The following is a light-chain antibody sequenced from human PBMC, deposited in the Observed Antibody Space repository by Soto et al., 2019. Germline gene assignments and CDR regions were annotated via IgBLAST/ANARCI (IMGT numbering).Light chain of an antibody. V-gene: IGKV3-15*01. J-gene: IGKJ3*01. CDR3: QQYNDWPLS. Sequence: EIVMTQSPATLSVSPGERATLSCRASQSVSSNLAWYQQKPGQAPRLFIYGASTRATGIPARFSGSGSGTEFTLTISSLQSEDCAVYYCQQYNDWPLSFGPGTKVDI. CDR2: GAS. CDR1: QSVSSN.